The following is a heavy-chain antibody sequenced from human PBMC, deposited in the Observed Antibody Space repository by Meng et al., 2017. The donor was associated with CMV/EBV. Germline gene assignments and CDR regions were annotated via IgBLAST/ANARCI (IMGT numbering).Heavy chain of an antibody. Sequence: QVQRVDCGSKVNEPGPSVRVSAKASSYTFTRYANSWVRQAPGQGPEWMGGISTYNGNTNYAQKLPGRFTITTDTSTSTAYMELRNLRSDDTAGYYCARKELFGGSSYSYYWGQGTLVTVSS. CDR3: ARKELFGGSSYSYY. D-gene: IGHD2-15*01. CDR1: SYTFTRYA. J-gene: IGHJ4*02. CDR2: ISTYNGNT. V-gene: IGHV1-18*01.